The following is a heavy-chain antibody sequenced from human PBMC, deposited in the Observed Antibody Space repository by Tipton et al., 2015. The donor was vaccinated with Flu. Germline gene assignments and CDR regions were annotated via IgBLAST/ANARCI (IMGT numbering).Heavy chain of an antibody. J-gene: IGHJ4*02. Sequence: LRLSCTVSGGSMSSFYWTWIRQPAGKGLEWIGRIYSSGSTNYNPSFKSRVSMSLDASKTQFSLNLNSVTAADTAMYYCARGSGSGTHVMFDYWGQGTLVTVSS. CDR1: GGSMSSFY. V-gene: IGHV4-4*07. CDR2: IYSSGST. D-gene: IGHD3-10*01. CDR3: ARGSGSGTHVMFDY.